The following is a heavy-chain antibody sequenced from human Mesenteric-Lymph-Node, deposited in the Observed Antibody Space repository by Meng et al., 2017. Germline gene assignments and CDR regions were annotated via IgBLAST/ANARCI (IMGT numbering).Heavy chain of an antibody. CDR3: ATGVFEFGGVIVIVNAFDI. V-gene: IGHV1-24*01. D-gene: IGHD3-16*02. CDR1: GYTLTELS. CDR2: FDPEDGET. Sequence: ASVKVSCKVSGYTLTELSMHWVRQAPGKGLEWMGGFDPEDGETIYAQKFQGRVTMTEDTSTDTAYMELSSLRSEDTAVYSCATGVFEFGGVIVIVNAFDIWGQGTMVTVSS. J-gene: IGHJ3*02.